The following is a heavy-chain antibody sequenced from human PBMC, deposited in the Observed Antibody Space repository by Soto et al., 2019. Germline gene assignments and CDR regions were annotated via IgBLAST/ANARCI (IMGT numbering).Heavy chain of an antibody. CDR3: ARHPTGFPNWFDS. D-gene: IGHD1-1*01. V-gene: IGHV4-39*01. CDR2: ISYSATT. CDR1: GGSIISSPYN. Sequence: SETLSLTCTVSGGSIISSPYNFVCIRQPPKKGLELIGTISYSATTYYNTSLKSRVTMSVDTSKNQFSLKLSSVTAADTAVYYCARHPTGFPNWFDSWGQGTLVTVSS. J-gene: IGHJ5*01.